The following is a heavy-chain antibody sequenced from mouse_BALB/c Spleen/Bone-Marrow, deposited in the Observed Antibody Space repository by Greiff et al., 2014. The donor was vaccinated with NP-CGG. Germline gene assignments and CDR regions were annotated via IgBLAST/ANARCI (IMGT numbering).Heavy chain of an antibody. Sequence: QVQLQQSGAELVKPGASVKLSCKASGYTFTRYWMEWVKQRPGQGLEWIGEINPSNGRTNYNEKFKSKATLTVDKSSSTAYMQLSGLTSEDSAVYYCAREAYYGPDYWGQGTSLTVSS. CDR3: AREAYYGPDY. V-gene: IGHV1S81*02. J-gene: IGHJ2*02. D-gene: IGHD1-2*01. CDR2: INPSNGRT. CDR1: GYTFTRYW.